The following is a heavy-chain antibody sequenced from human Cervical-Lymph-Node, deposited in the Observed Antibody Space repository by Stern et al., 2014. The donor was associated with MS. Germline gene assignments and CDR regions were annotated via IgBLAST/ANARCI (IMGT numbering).Heavy chain of an antibody. CDR2: ISYDGSNT. CDR3: AKDGAFADSHSALDI. CDR1: GFNFSSYG. V-gene: IGHV3-30*18. J-gene: IGHJ3*02. Sequence: VQLVESGGGVVQPGRSLRLSCAASGFNFSSYGIHWVRQAPGKGLEWVAVISYDGSNTYYADSVKGRFTISRDNSKNTLYRQMNSLRREDTAVYYCAKDGAFADSHSALDIWGQGTMATVSS. D-gene: IGHD2-21*02.